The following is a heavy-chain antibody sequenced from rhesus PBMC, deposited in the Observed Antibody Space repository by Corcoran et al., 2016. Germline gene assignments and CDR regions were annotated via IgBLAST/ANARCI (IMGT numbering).Heavy chain of an antibody. V-gene: IGHV4-160*01. CDR1: GGSISSNY. CDR2: TRSGGST. CDR3: ARLPVIVAAGTGGNYNSYYFDY. D-gene: IGHD6-31*01. Sequence: QVQLQQWGEGLVKPSATLSLTCAVYGGSISSNYWSLIRQPPGQGLGWIGRTRSGGSTNYSPSLKSRVTSSIDTSENQFSLKLRSVTAADTAVYYCARLPVIVAAGTGGNYNSYYFDYWGQGVLVTVSS. J-gene: IGHJ4*01.